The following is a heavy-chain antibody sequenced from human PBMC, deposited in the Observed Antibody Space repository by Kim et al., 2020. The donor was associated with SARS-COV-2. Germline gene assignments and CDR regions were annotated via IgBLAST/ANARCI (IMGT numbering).Heavy chain of an antibody. Sequence: GGSLRLSCTGSGFTFSTYWMGWVRQAPGKGLEWVAGIKQDGSEKYYVEPVKGRFTISRDNDKNSLYLEMSSLRAEDTAMYYWARDGAKGHYNFDYWGQGTLVTVSS. CDR3: ARDGAKGHYNFDY. CDR1: GFTFSTYW. V-gene: IGHV3-7*03. D-gene: IGHD2-15*01. CDR2: IKQDGSEK. J-gene: IGHJ4*02.